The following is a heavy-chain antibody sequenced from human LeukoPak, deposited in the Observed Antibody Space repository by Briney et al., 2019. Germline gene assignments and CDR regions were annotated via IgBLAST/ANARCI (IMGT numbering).Heavy chain of an antibody. V-gene: IGHV3-48*01. CDR2: ISSSSSTI. J-gene: IGHJ3*02. CDR1: GFTFSSYS. Sequence: GGSLRLSCAASGFTFSSYSMNWVRQAPGKGLEWVSYISSSSSTIYYADSVKGRFTISRDNAKNSLYLQMNSLRAGDTAVYYCARPPALWFGEFDAFDIWGQGTMVTVSS. D-gene: IGHD3-10*01. CDR3: ARPPALWFGEFDAFDI.